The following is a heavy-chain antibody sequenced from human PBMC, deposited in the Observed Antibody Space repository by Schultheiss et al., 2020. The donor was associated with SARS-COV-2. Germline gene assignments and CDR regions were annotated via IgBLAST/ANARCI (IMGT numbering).Heavy chain of an antibody. J-gene: IGHJ6*02. Sequence: SETLSLTFAVYGGSFSGSYWSWIRQPPGKGLEWIGEINYSGSTNYDPSLKSRVTISLDTSKNHFSLKLTSVTAADTAVYYCARVNTVNSSSWYRMWYYYYGMDVWGQGTTVTVSS. D-gene: IGHD6-13*01. CDR1: GGSFSGSY. CDR2: INYSGST. V-gene: IGHV4-34*01. CDR3: ARVNTVNSSSWYRMWYYYYGMDV.